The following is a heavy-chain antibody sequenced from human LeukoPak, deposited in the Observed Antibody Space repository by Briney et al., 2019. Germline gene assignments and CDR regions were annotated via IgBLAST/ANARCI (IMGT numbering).Heavy chain of an antibody. J-gene: IGHJ3*02. V-gene: IGHV5-51*01. CDR2: IYPGDSDT. CDR1: GYSFTSYW. Sequence: GESLKISCKGSGYSFTSYWIGWVRQLPGKGLEWMGIIYPGDSDTRYSPSFQGQVTISADKSISTAYLQWSSLKASDTAMYYCARLYDSSGSDDALDIWGQETMVTVSS. CDR3: ARLYDSSGSDDALDI. D-gene: IGHD3-22*01.